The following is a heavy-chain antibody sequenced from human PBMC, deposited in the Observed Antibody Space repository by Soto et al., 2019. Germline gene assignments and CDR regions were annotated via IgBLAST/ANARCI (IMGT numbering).Heavy chain of an antibody. Sequence: QLQLQESGPGLVKPSETLSLTCTVSGGSISSSRYYWGWIRQPPGKGLEWIGSIYYSGSTYYNPSLKSRVTISVDTSKNQFSLKLSSVTAADTAVYYCARHQLPDLLRFLDPWGQGTLVIVSS. CDR3: ARHQLPDLLRFLDP. CDR1: GGSISSSRYY. J-gene: IGHJ5*02. CDR2: IYYSGST. D-gene: IGHD3-3*01. V-gene: IGHV4-39*01.